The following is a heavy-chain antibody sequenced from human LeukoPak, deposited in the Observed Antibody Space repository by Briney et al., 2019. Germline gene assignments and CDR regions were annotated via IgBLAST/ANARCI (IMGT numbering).Heavy chain of an antibody. J-gene: IGHJ4*02. D-gene: IGHD3-10*01. CDR2: IYYSGST. V-gene: IGHV4-59*01. CDR3: ARGSGFGELGPDEFDY. CDR1: GGSISSYH. Sequence: SETLSLTCTVSGGSISSYHWSWIRQPPGKGLEWIGYIYYSGSTNYNPSLKSRVTISVDTSKNQFSLKLSSVTAADTAVYYCARGSGFGELGPDEFDYWGQGTLVTVSS.